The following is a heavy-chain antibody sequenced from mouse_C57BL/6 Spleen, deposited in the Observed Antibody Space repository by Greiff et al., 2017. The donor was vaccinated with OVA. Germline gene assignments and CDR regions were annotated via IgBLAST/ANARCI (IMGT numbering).Heavy chain of an antibody. V-gene: IGHV1-61*01. D-gene: IGHD2-3*01. Sequence: QVQLKQPGAELVRPGSSVKLSCKASGYTFTSYWMDWVKQRPGQGLEWIGNIYPSDSETHYNQKFKDKATLTVDKSSSTAYMQLSSLTSEDSAVYDCARSYDTGDYFDYWGQGTTLTVSS. J-gene: IGHJ2*01. CDR3: ARSYDTGDYFDY. CDR2: IYPSDSET. CDR1: GYTFTSYW.